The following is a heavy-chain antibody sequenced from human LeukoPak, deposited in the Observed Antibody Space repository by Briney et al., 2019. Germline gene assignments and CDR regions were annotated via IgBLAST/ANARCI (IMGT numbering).Heavy chain of an antibody. CDR2: IIPIFGTA. V-gene: IGHV1-69*13. CDR1: GGTFSSYA. CDR3: ARATQYPDAFDI. D-gene: IGHD2-2*01. J-gene: IGHJ3*02. Sequence: SVKVSCKASGGTFSSYAISWVRQAPGQGLEWMGGIIPIFGTANYTQKFQGRVTITADESTSTAYMELSSLRSEDTAVYYCARATQYPDAFDIWGQGTMVTVSS.